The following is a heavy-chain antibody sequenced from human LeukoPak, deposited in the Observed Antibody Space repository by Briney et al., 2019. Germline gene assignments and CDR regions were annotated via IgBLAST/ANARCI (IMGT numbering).Heavy chain of an antibody. CDR3: PRDRYYYDSSGSNIFDY. CDR1: GGSISSYY. V-gene: IGHV4-4*07. CDR2: IYTSGST. D-gene: IGHD3-22*01. J-gene: IGHJ4*02. Sequence: PSETLSLTCTVSGGSISSYYWSWIRQPAGKGLEWIGRIYTSGSTNYNPSLKSRVTMSVDTSKNQSSLKLSSLPAADTAVHYCPRDRYYYDSSGSNIFDYWGQGTLVTVSS.